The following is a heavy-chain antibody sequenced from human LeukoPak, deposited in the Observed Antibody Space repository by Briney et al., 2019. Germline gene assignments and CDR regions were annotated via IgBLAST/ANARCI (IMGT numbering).Heavy chain of an antibody. CDR2: INHSGST. J-gene: IGHJ4*02. D-gene: IGHD6-19*01. Sequence: SETLSLTCAVYGGSFSGYYWSWIRQPPGKGLEWIGEINHSGSTNYNPSLKSRVTISVDTSKNQFSLKLSSATAADTAVYYCARASSGWNKDFDYWGQGTLVTVSS. V-gene: IGHV4-34*01. CDR1: GGSFSGYY. CDR3: ARASSGWNKDFDY.